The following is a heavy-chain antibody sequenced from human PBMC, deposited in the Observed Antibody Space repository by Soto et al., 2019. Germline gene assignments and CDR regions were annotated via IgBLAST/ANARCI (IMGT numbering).Heavy chain of an antibody. J-gene: IGHJ4*02. CDR2: INAGNGNT. V-gene: IGHV1-3*01. CDR3: RLYYDFWSGYYASDPIDY. Sequence: VKVSCKASGYTFTSYAMHWVRQAPGQRLEWMGWINAGNGNTKYSQKFQGRVTITRDTSASTAYMELSSLRSEDTAVYYCRLYYDFWSGYYASDPIDYWGQGTLVTVSS. D-gene: IGHD3-3*01. CDR1: GYTFTSYA.